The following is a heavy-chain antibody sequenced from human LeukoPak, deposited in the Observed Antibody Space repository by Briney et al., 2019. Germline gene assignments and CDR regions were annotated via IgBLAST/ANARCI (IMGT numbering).Heavy chain of an antibody. V-gene: IGHV1-18*01. D-gene: IGHD2-2*01. CDR2: ISGYNGNP. Sequence: ASVKVSCKASGGTFSSYAISWVRQAPGQGLEWMGWISGYNGNPKYAQKLQGRVTMTTDTSTSTAYMELRSLTSDDTAMYYCARVRYQLLEYFDYWGQGTLVTVSS. J-gene: IGHJ4*02. CDR3: ARVRYQLLEYFDY. CDR1: GGTFSSYA.